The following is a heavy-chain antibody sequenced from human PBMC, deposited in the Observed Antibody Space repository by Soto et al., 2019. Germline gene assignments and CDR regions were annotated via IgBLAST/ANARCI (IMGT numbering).Heavy chain of an antibody. CDR1: GYDFTAYD. J-gene: IGHJ6*02. Sequence: VKVSCKASGYDFTAYDINWVRQASGQGLEWMGWLNPINGATGSARRFQGRVSMTRNTATGTAYLELTSLRSDDSAVYYCGRGPSPRAPAGGTPYYYAMDVWGQGTTVTVSS. D-gene: IGHD6-13*01. V-gene: IGHV1-8*02. CDR3: GRGPSPRAPAGGTPYYYAMDV. CDR2: LNPINGAT.